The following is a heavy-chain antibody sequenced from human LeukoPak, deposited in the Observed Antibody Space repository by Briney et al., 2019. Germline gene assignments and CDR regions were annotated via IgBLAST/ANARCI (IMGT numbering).Heavy chain of an antibody. CDR3: ARDSGDYAAPIDY. CDR1: GFSFSSYS. V-gene: IGHV3-48*02. Sequence: GGSLRLSCAASGFSFSSYSMNWVRQAPGKGLEWVSFIGSDTRTKYYADSMKGRFTISRDNAKNSLYLQMNSLRDEDTAVYYCARDSGDYAAPIDYWGQGTLVTVSS. J-gene: IGHJ4*02. D-gene: IGHD4-17*01. CDR2: IGSDTRTK.